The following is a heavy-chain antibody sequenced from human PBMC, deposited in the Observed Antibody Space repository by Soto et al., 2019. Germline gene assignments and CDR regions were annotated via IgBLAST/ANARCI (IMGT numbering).Heavy chain of an antibody. Sequence: EVQLLESGGGLVQPGGSLRLSCAASGFTFSSYAMSWVRQAPGKGLEWVSVISNSGGSTYNADSVKGRFTMSRDNSKNTLYLIMNSLRAEGTAIYYCAKDGSSGYYWLYYWGQGTLVTVSS. CDR3: AKDGSSGYYWLYY. CDR2: ISNSGGST. J-gene: IGHJ4*02. D-gene: IGHD3-22*01. V-gene: IGHV3-23*01. CDR1: GFTFSSYA.